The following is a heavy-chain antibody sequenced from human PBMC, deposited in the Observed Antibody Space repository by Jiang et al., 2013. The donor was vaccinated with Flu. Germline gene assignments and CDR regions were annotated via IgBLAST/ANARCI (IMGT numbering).Heavy chain of an antibody. CDR2: IYYSGST. Sequence: SLTCTVSGGSISSGGLLLELDPPRTQGRAVEWIGYIYYSGSTYYNPSLKSRVTISVDTSKNQFSLKLSSVTAADTAVYYCARENQGAGHYYYYGMDVWGQGTTVTVSS. V-gene: IGHV4-31*03. CDR1: GGSISSGGLL. J-gene: IGHJ6*02. D-gene: IGHD1-14*01. CDR3: ARENQGAGHYYYYGMDV.